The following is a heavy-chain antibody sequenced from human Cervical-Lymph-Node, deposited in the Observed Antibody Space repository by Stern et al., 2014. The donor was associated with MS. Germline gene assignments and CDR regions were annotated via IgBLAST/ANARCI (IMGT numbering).Heavy chain of an antibody. CDR2: INAYNSNT. D-gene: IGHD6-19*01. CDR1: GYTFTNYG. J-gene: IGHJ6*02. CDR3: ARGGGAGAATTLVTRLSYGKDV. V-gene: IGHV1-18*01. Sequence: QVQLGQSGAEVKKPGASVKVSCKASGYTFTNYGISWVRQAPGQGLEWMGWINAYNSNTNYAQKFQGRVTMTTDTSTSTAYMELRSLRSDDTAVYYCARGGGAGAATTLVTRLSYGKDVWGQGTTVTV.